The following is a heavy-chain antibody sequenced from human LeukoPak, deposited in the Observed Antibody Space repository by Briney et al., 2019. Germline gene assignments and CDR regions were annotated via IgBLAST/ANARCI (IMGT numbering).Heavy chain of an antibody. CDR2: INPSGGTT. J-gene: IGHJ6*02. CDR3: ARDLSKGYCSSTSCYGPLSYYYGMDV. D-gene: IGHD2-2*01. V-gene: IGHV1-46*01. Sequence: ASVKVSCKASGYTITSYYMHWVRQAPGQGLEWMGVINPSGGTTNYAQKFQGRVTMTRDTSTSTVYMELSSLRSEDTAVYYCARDLSKGYCSSTSCYGPLSYYYGMDVWGQGTTVTVSS. CDR1: GYTITSYY.